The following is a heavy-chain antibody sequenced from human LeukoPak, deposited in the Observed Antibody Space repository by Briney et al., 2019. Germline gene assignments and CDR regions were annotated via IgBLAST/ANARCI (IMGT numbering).Heavy chain of an antibody. J-gene: IGHJ4*02. V-gene: IGHV3-7*01. Sequence: GGSLRLSCAASGFTFSSYSMSWVRQAPGKGLEWVANIKQDGSEKYYADSVKGRFTISRDNAKNSLYLQMNSLRAGDTAVYYCARVRAAGPFSDYWGQGTLVTVSS. CDR2: IKQDGSEK. CDR1: GFTFSSYS. D-gene: IGHD6-13*01. CDR3: ARVRAAGPFSDY.